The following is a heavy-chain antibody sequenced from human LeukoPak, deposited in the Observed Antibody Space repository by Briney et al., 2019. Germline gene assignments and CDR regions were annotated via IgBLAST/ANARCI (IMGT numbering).Heavy chain of an antibody. J-gene: IGHJ6*03. CDR3: ARVDYYYYMDV. CDR1: GYTFTSYA. D-gene: IGHD2-15*01. Sequence: ASVKVSCKASGYTFTSYAISWVRQAPGQGPGWMGWISAYNHNRDYAQKMQGRVTMTTDTSTNTAYMELRSLRSDDTAVYYCARVDYYYYMDVWGKGTTVTVSS. V-gene: IGHV1-18*01. CDR2: ISAYNHNR.